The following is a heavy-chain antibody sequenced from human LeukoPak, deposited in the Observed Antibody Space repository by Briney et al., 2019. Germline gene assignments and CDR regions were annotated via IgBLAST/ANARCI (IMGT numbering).Heavy chain of an antibody. J-gene: IGHJ4*02. CDR1: QSIVSSRY. D-gene: IGHD3-10*01. CDR3: ALITMVRGVILFDY. Sequence: GGSLRLSCAASQSIVSSRYMSWVRQAPGKGLEWVSAISGSGGSTYYADSVKGRFTISRDNSKNTLYLQMNSLRAEDTAVYYCALITMVRGVILFDYWGQGTLVTVSS. CDR2: ISGSGGST. V-gene: IGHV3-23*01.